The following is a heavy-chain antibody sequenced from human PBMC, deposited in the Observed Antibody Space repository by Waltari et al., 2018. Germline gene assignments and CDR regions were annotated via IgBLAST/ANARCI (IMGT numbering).Heavy chain of an antibody. D-gene: IGHD1-26*01. Sequence: QLQLQESGPGLGKPSETLSLTCTVSGGSISSSSYYWGWIRQPPGKGLEWIGSIYYSGSTHYTPSLKSRGTISVDTSKNQFSLKLSSVTTADMAVYYCARDFQRIVGASTAGFAYWGQGTLVTVSS. V-gene: IGHV4-39*07. CDR1: GGSISSSSYY. J-gene: IGHJ4*02. CDR3: ARDFQRIVGASTAGFAY. CDR2: IYYSGST.